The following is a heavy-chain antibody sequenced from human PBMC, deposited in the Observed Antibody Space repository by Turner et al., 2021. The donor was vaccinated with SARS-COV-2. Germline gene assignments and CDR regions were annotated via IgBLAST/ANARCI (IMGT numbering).Heavy chain of an antibody. J-gene: IGHJ3*02. V-gene: IGHV3-13*01. Sequence: EVQLVESGGGLLQPGGSLRLPCAASGFPFSSYDMHWVRQATGKGLEWVSGSGTAGDTYYPGSVKGRFTISRENAKNSLYLQMNSLRAGDTAVYYCARGRGYCSSTSCYTNDAFDIWGQGTMVTISS. CDR3: ARGRGYCSSTSCYTNDAFDI. CDR2: SGTAGDT. CDR1: GFPFSSYD. D-gene: IGHD2-2*02.